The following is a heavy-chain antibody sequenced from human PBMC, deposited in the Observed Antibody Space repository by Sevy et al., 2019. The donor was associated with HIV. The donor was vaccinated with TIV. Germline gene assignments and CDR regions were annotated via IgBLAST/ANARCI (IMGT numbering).Heavy chain of an antibody. J-gene: IGHJ4*02. CDR1: GYTFTTYA. Sequence: ASVKVSCKASGYTFTTYAITWVRQAPGEGLEWMGWISVNHGNRNYAQKVQDRVTMTTDTSTNTAYMELRSLRSDDTAMYYCARVVMSSSWPCFDYWVQGTLVTVSS. CDR3: ARVVMSSSWPCFDY. CDR2: ISVNHGNR. V-gene: IGHV1-18*01. D-gene: IGHD6-13*01.